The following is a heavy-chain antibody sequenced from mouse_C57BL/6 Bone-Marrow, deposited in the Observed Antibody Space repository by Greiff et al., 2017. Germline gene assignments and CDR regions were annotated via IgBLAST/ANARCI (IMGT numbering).Heavy chain of an antibody. D-gene: IGHD2-3*01. CDR2: ISYDGSN. CDR1: GYSITSGYY. J-gene: IGHJ2*01. Sequence: ESGPGLVKPSQSLSLTCSVTGYSITSGYYWNWIRQFPGNKLEWMGYISYDGSNNYNPSLKNRISITRDTSKNQFFLKLNSVTTEDTATYYCARDDDGYYYWGQGTTLTVSS. CDR3: ARDDDGYYY. V-gene: IGHV3-6*01.